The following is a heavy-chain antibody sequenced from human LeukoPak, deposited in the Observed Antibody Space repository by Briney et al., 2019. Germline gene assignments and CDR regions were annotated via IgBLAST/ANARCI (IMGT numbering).Heavy chain of an antibody. V-gene: IGHV1-8*01. D-gene: IGHD5-18*01. CDR3: ARETTGLTAMVIFDY. CDR2: MNPNSGNT. Sequence: ASVKVSCKASGYTFTSYDINWVRQATGQGLEWMGWMNPNSGNTGYAQKFQGRVTMTRNTSISTAYMELSSLRSEDTAVYYCARETTGLTAMVIFDYWGRGTLVTVSS. CDR1: GYTFTSYD. J-gene: IGHJ4*02.